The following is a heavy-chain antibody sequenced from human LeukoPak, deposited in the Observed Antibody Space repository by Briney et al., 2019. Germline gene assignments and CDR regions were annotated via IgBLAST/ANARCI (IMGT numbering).Heavy chain of an antibody. D-gene: IGHD3-16*01. CDR3: ARDLGLNDY. CDR2: IYQDGSEK. CDR1: GFTFSRNL. J-gene: IGHJ4*02. V-gene: IGHV3-7*01. Sequence: GGSLRLSCAASGFTFSRNLMTWVRQAPGKGLEWVANIYQDGSEKYYVDSVRGRFTISRDNAKSTLYLQMNSLRAEDTAVYYCARDLGLNDYWGQGTLVTVSS.